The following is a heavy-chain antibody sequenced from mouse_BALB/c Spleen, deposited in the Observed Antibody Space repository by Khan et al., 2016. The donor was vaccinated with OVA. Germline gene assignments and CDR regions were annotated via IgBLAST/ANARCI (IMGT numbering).Heavy chain of an antibody. Sequence: QVQLKESGPGLVAPSQSLSITCTVSGFSLTSYGVHWVRQPPGKGLEWLGVIWAGGSTHYNSALMSRLSIRKDNSKSQVFLKMNSLQTDETAMYYWARLEDIWGKGTTLTVAS. D-gene: IGHD1-3*01. V-gene: IGHV2-9*02. CDR3: ARLEDI. CDR1: GFSLTSYG. J-gene: IGHJ2*01. CDR2: IWAGGST.